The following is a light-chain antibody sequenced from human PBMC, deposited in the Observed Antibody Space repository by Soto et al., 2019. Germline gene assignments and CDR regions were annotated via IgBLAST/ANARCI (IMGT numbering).Light chain of an antibody. J-gene: IGKJ1*01. CDR2: KTP. V-gene: IGKV1-5*03. Sequence: ASVGDRFTVTCRAREDITQSLASYPQKPVKAPKLLIYKTPTVKIGVPSKLSASGSGTEFTITISSLRPDDIATYYCQHYNCYSEVFGQGTKVDIK. CDR3: QHYNCYSEV. CDR1: EDITQS.